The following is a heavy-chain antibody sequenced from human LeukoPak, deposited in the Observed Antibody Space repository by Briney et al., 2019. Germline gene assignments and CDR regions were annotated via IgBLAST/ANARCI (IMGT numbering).Heavy chain of an antibody. CDR3: ARDLSGRSPFDY. J-gene: IGHJ4*02. Sequence: KPSETLSLTCTVSGGSISSSSYNWGWIRQPPGKGLEWIGSIYYSGSTYYNPSLKSRVTISVDTSKNQFSLKLSSVTAADTAVYYCARDLSGRSPFDYWGQGTLVTVSS. CDR2: IYYSGST. CDR1: GGSISSSSYN. V-gene: IGHV4-39*07. D-gene: IGHD2/OR15-2a*01.